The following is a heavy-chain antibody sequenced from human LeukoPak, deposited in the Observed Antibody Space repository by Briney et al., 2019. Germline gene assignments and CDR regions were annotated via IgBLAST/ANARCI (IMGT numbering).Heavy chain of an antibody. CDR1: GFTFSSYA. CDR3: AKDMADYYDSSGYQFDY. CDR2: ISGSGGST. Sequence: PGGALRLSCAASGFTFSSYAMSWVREAPGKGREWVSDISGSGGSTYYADSVKGRFTISRDNSKSTLYLQMNSLRAEDTAVYYCAKDMADYYDSSGYQFDYWGQGTLVTVSS. D-gene: IGHD3-22*01. V-gene: IGHV3-23*01. J-gene: IGHJ4*02.